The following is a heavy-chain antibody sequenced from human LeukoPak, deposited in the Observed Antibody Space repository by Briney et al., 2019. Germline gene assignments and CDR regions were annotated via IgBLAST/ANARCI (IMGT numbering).Heavy chain of an antibody. V-gene: IGHV3-48*01. CDR2: ISSSSSTI. CDR1: GFTFSTYG. J-gene: IGHJ4*02. CDR3: ARDPDYDMDY. Sequence: GGSLRLSCAASGFTFSTYGMNWVRQAPGKGLEWVSYISSSSSTIYYADSVKGRFTISRDNAKNSLYLQMNSLRAEDTAVYYCARDPDYDMDYWGQGTLVTVSS. D-gene: IGHD3-9*01.